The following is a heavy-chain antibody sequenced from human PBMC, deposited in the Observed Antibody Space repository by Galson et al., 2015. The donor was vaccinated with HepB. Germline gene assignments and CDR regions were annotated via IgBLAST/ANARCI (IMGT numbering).Heavy chain of an antibody. J-gene: IGHJ4*02. D-gene: IGHD3-10*01. CDR3: SKVPRNIITIVRGVIIAYFDS. V-gene: IGHV3-23*01. CDR1: GFTFNNHA. Sequence: SLLLPCASSGFTFNNHAVSWVPPVLGKGLECVSALTGGGGKAYYGDSVRGRVTVSRDNSSTTLYLQMNSLRAEDTALYYCSKVPRNIITIVRGVIIAYFDSWGQGTLVTVSS. CDR2: LTGGGGKA.